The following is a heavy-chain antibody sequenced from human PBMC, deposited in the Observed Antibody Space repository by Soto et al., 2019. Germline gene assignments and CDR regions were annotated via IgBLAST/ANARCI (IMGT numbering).Heavy chain of an antibody. CDR2: IIPIFGTA. J-gene: IGHJ4*02. CDR3: ARGGAGIAAAGPYY. V-gene: IGHV1-69*13. D-gene: IGHD6-13*01. Sequence: SVKVSFKASGGTFSSYAIRWVRQAPGQGLEWMGGIIPIFGTANYAQKFQGRVTITADESTSTAYMELSSLRSEDTAVYYCARGGAGIAAAGPYYWGQGTLVSVSS. CDR1: GGTFSSYA.